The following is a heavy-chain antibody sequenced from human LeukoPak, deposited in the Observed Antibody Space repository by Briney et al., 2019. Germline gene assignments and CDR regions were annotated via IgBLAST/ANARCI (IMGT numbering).Heavy chain of an antibody. CDR2: ISGSGGST. CDR1: GFTFSSYA. J-gene: IGHJ3*02. CDR3: AKDRSNTAMVYDAFDI. D-gene: IGHD5-18*01. V-gene: IGHV3-23*01. Sequence: GGSLRLSCAASGFTFSSYAMSWVRQAPGKGLEWVSAISGSGGSTYYADSVKGRFTISRDNSKNTPYLQMNSLGAEDTAVYYCAKDRSNTAMVYDAFDIWGQGTMVTVSS.